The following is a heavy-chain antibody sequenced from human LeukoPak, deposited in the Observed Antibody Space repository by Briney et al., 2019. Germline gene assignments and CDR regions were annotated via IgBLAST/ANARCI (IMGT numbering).Heavy chain of an antibody. CDR2: IWYDGSNK. V-gene: IGHV3-33*03. Sequence: PGGSLRLSCAASGFTFSSYGMHWVRQAPGKGLEWVAVIWYDGSNKYYADSVKGRFTISRDNSKNSLYLQMNSLRTEDTALYYCAKDLDSGSLGAFDIWGQGTMVTVSS. D-gene: IGHD1-26*01. CDR3: AKDLDSGSLGAFDI. J-gene: IGHJ3*02. CDR1: GFTFSSYG.